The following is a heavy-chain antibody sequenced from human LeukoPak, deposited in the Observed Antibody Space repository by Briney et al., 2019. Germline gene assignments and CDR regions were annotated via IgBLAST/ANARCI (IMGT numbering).Heavy chain of an antibody. CDR2: IMPVLDTT. V-gene: IGHV1-69*13. J-gene: IGHJ5*02. Sequence: SVKVSCKASGGTLSNFAVSWVRQAPGQGLEWMGSIMPVLDTTKYAQKFQGRVTITADESTNTAYMELRGLRADDTAVYYCARALPTVRGVITPWGQGTLVTVSS. CDR1: GGTLSNFA. CDR3: ARALPTVRGVITP. D-gene: IGHD3-10*01.